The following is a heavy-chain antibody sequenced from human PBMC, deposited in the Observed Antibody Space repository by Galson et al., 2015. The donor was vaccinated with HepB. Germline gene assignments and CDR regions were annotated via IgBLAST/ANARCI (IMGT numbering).Heavy chain of an antibody. CDR2: ISTYNGNT. CDR1: GYTFISYD. J-gene: IGHJ4*02. Sequence: SVKVSCKASGYTFISYDISWVRQAPGQGLEWMGWISTYNGNTDYAQKFQGRVTLTTDTSTGTAYMELRSLRFDDTAVYYCARGGRLGELSSCDYWGQGTLVTVSS. D-gene: IGHD3-16*02. V-gene: IGHV1-18*01. CDR3: ARGGRLGELSSCDY.